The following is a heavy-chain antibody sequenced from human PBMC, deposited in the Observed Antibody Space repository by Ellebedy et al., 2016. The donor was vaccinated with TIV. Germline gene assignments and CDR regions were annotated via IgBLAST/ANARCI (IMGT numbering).Heavy chain of an antibody. Sequence: PGGSLRLSCATSGITFKNAWMSWVRQAPGKGLEWVGRIRSSSEGGTTEDAAPVKGRFIISRDDSKATLYLQMNSLKTEDTAIYYCNKADRVEGDGRGYWGQGTLVTVSS. CDR2: IRSSSEGGTT. CDR1: GITFKNAW. V-gene: IGHV3-15*01. CDR3: NKADRVEGDGRGY. D-gene: IGHD5-24*01. J-gene: IGHJ4*02.